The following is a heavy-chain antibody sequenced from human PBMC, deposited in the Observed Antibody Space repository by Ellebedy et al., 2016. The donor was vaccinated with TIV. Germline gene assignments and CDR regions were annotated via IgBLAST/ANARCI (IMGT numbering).Heavy chain of an antibody. CDR1: GFTFSDYG. V-gene: IGHV3-30*02. CDR2: INYVGET. CDR3: TKRGGLTTNTPTYFDH. J-gene: IGHJ4*02. D-gene: IGHD4-11*01. Sequence: GESLKISCAASGFTFSDYGIHWVRQAPGKGLEWVALINYVGETYYADAVQGRFIIPRNNSKNTQYLQMNSPRPEDTAVDYCTKRGGLTTNTPTYFDHWGQGSLVTVSS.